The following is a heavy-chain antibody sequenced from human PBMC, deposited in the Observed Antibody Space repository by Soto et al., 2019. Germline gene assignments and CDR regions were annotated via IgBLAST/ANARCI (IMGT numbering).Heavy chain of an antibody. J-gene: IGHJ5*02. CDR1: GVSISSGDYY. Sequence: PSETLSLTCTVSGVSISSGDYYWSWIRQPPGKGLEWIGYIYYSGSTYYNPSLKSRVTMSVDTSKKKFSLKLSSVTAADTAVYYCAVTTLTNPWFDPWGHGTLVTVSS. V-gene: IGHV4-30-4*01. CDR3: AVTTLTNPWFDP. D-gene: IGHD4-17*01. CDR2: IYYSGST.